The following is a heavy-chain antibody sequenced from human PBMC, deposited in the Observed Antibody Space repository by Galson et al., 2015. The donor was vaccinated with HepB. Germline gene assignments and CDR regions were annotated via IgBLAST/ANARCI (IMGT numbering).Heavy chain of an antibody. J-gene: IGHJ4*02. CDR2: ISYDGSNK. CDR3: AKDLVYCSGGSCYPDY. D-gene: IGHD2-15*01. V-gene: IGHV3-30*18. Sequence: SLRLSCAASGFTFSSYGMHWVRQAPGKGLEWVAVISYDGSNKYYADSVKGRFTISRDNSKNTLYLQMNSLRAEDTAVYYCAKDLVYCSGGSCYPDYWGQGTLVTVSS. CDR1: GFTFSSYG.